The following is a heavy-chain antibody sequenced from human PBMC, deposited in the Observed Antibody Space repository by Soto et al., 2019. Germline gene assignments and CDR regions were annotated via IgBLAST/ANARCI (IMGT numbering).Heavy chain of an antibody. CDR2: ISGSGGGT. CDR3: AKSFLEWLPQRDYYYGMDV. Sequence: EVQLLESGGGLVQPGGSLRLSCAASGFTFSSYAMSWVRQAPGKGLEWVSAISGSGGGTYYADSVKGRFTISRDNSKNTLYLQMNSLRAEDTAVYYCAKSFLEWLPQRDYYYGMDVWGQGTTVTVSS. V-gene: IGHV3-23*01. D-gene: IGHD3-3*01. J-gene: IGHJ6*02. CDR1: GFTFSSYA.